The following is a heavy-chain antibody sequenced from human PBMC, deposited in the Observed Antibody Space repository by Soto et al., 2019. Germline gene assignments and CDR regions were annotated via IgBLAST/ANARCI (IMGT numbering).Heavy chain of an antibody. CDR1: GFTFISSW. J-gene: IGHJ4*02. D-gene: IGHD1-26*01. CDR2: IKQDGSDK. CDR3: ARDSSGSLDS. Sequence: GGSLRLSCAASGFTFISSWMAWVRQAPGKGLEWVANIKQDGSDKNYVDSVKGRFTISRDNAKDSLFLHMNSLRGEDTALYYCARDSSGSLDSWGQGTLVTVSS. V-gene: IGHV3-7*01.